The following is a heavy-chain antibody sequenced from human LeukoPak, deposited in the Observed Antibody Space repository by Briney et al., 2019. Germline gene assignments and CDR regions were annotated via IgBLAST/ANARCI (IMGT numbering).Heavy chain of an antibody. CDR2: IRGKGDSYST. Sequence: QSGGSLRLSCAASGFTFSGSALHWVRQASGKGLEWVGRIRGKGDSYSTAYAASVKGRFTISRDDSKNTAYLQMNSLNTEDTAVYYCRGAYYDSGGPEYYFDYWGQGTLVTVSS. V-gene: IGHV3-73*01. CDR3: RGAYYDSGGPEYYFDY. CDR1: GFTFSGSA. D-gene: IGHD3-22*01. J-gene: IGHJ4*02.